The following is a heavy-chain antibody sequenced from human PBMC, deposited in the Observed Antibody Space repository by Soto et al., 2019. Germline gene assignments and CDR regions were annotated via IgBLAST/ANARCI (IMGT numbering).Heavy chain of an antibody. CDR1: SGSISTYY. CDR2: IYYSGST. J-gene: IGHJ4*02. D-gene: IGHD3-10*01. CDR3: ARARRFGEFLDY. Sequence: SETLSLTCTVSSGSISTYYWSWIRQPPGKGLEWIGYIYYSGSTNYNPSLKSRVAISVDTSKNQFSLKLSSVTAADTAVYYCARARRFGEFLDYWGQGTLVTVSS. V-gene: IGHV4-59*01.